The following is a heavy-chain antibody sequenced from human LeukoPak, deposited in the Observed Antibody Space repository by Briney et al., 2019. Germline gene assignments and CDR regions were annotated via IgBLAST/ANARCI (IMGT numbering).Heavy chain of an antibody. CDR2: ISSSSSYI. V-gene: IGHV3-21*01. CDR1: GFTINPYS. Sequence: GGSLRLSCAASGFTINPYSMNWVRQAPGKGLEWVSSISSSSSYIYYADSVKGRFTISRDNAKNSLYLQMNSLRAEDTAVYYCARDLRVRRGWYQIGYFDYWGQGTLVTVSS. J-gene: IGHJ4*02. CDR3: ARDLRVRRGWYQIGYFDY. D-gene: IGHD6-19*01.